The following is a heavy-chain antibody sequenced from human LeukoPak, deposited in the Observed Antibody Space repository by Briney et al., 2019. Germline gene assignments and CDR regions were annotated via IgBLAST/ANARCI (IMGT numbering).Heavy chain of an antibody. J-gene: IGHJ5*02. Sequence: PGGALRLSFAASGFPFSNYAMNWVRQAPGKGREGGSTISGICVSKYSAGSVKGRFTISRDNAKNSLYLQMNSLTAEDTAVYYCARDRPGDYSFDTWFAPWGPGTLVTVSS. CDR1: GFPFSNYA. D-gene: IGHD4-17*01. CDR2: ISGICVSK. CDR3: ARDRPGDYSFDTWFAP. V-gene: IGHV3-21*01.